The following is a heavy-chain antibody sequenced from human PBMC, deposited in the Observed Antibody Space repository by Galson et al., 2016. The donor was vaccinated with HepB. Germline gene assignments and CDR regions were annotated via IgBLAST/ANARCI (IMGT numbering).Heavy chain of an antibody. CDR1: GFTFSDYA. J-gene: IGHJ4*02. CDR3: AKDAKRLFGVITATWVGFDY. Sequence: SLRLSCAASGFTFSDYAMTWVRQAPGKGLEWVSAISGSGSSTHYADCVKGRFTISRDNSKNTLYLQMNSLRAEDTAVYYCAKDAKRLFGVITATWVGFDYWGQGTLVTVSS. D-gene: IGHD3-3*01. CDR2: ISGSGSST. V-gene: IGHV3-23*01.